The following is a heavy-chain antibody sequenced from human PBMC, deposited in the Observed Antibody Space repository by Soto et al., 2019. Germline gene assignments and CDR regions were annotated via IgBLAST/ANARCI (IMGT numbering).Heavy chain of an antibody. CDR3: AHRARIAVREPFDY. J-gene: IGHJ4*02. CDR2: IYWNDDK. D-gene: IGHD6-19*01. CDR1: GFSLSTSGVG. Sequence: QITLKESGPTLVKPTQTLTLTCTFSGFSLSTSGVGVGWIRQPPGKALEWLALIYWNDDKRYSPSLKSRLTITKDTSKNQVVLTMTNMDPVDTATYYCAHRARIAVREPFDYWGQGTLVTVSS. V-gene: IGHV2-5*01.